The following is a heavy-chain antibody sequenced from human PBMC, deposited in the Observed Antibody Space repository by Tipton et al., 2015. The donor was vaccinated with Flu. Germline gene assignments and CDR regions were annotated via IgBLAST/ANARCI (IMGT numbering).Heavy chain of an antibody. CDR2: ILYSGIP. D-gene: IGHD3-10*01. CDR1: GGSISRDY. Sequence: TLSLTCTVSGGSISRDYWSWIRQPPGKGLEWIGSILYSGIPKYNPSLKSRVSISVDTSKNQFSLQLSSVTAADTAVYYCARVLGNSYYYCMDVWGQGTTVTVSS. J-gene: IGHJ6*02. CDR3: ARVLGNSYYYCMDV. V-gene: IGHV4-59*01.